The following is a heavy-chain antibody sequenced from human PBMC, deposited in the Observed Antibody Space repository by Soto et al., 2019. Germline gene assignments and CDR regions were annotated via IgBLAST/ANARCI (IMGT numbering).Heavy chain of an antibody. Sequence: SETLSLTCAVYGGSFSGYYWSLIRQPPGKGLEWIGEINHSGSTNYNPSLKSRVTISVDTSKNQFSLKLSSVTAADTAVYYCASNPGNLVVPAARGGWFDPWGQGTLVTVSS. D-gene: IGHD2-2*01. CDR1: GGSFSGYY. CDR2: INHSGST. CDR3: ASNPGNLVVPAARGGWFDP. J-gene: IGHJ5*02. V-gene: IGHV4-34*01.